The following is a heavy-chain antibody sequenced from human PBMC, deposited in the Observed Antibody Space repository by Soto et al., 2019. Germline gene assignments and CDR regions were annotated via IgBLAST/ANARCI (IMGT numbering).Heavy chain of an antibody. V-gene: IGHV3-23*01. CDR3: AKVRVRGVYFDY. J-gene: IGHJ4*02. D-gene: IGHD3-10*01. CDR1: GFTFSSYA. Sequence: EVQLLESGGGLVQPGGSLRLSCAASGFTFSSYAMSWVRQAPGKGLEWVSAISGSGGSTYYADSVKGRFTISRDNSKNTLYLRMNSLRAEDTAVYYCAKVRVRGVYFDYWGQGTLVTVSS. CDR2: ISGSGGST.